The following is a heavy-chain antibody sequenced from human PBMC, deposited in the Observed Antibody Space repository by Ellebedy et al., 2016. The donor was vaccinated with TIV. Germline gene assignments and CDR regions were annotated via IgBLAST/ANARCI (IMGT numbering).Heavy chain of an antibody. CDR1: GFTFSSYW. Sequence: GESLKISCAASGFTFSSYWMSWVRQAPGKGLEWVANIKQDGSEKYYVDSVKGRFTISRDNAKNSLYLQMNSLRAEDTAVYYCAREVGEQQLVPEDLGWFDPWGQGTLVTVSS. D-gene: IGHD6-13*01. J-gene: IGHJ5*02. CDR3: AREVGEQQLVPEDLGWFDP. V-gene: IGHV3-7*01. CDR2: IKQDGSEK.